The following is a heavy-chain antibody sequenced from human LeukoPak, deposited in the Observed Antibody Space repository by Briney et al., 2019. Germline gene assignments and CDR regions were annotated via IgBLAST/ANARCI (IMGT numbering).Heavy chain of an antibody. D-gene: IGHD4-17*01. Sequence: GRSLRLSCAASGFTFSSYGMHWVRQAPGKGLEWVAVIWYDGSNKYYADSVKGRFTISRDNSKNTLYLQMNSLRAEDTAVYYCARGYDYGDLIFDYWGQGTLVTVSS. CDR1: GFTFSSYG. CDR3: ARGYDYGDLIFDY. V-gene: IGHV3-33*01. J-gene: IGHJ4*02. CDR2: IWYDGSNK.